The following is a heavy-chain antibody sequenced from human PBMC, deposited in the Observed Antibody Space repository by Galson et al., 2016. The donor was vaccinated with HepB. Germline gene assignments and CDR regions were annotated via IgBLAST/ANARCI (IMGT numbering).Heavy chain of an antibody. Sequence: SLRLSCAASGFTFSSYGIHWVRQSPGKGLEWVAVIWYDGTKKFYADSVKGRFTISRDNSKNTLYLQMNSLRAEETAVYYWSREPYRSGRNIFLDYWGQGTLVTVSS. CDR3: SREPYRSGRNIFLDY. D-gene: IGHD6-19*01. V-gene: IGHV3-33*01. J-gene: IGHJ4*02. CDR2: IWYDGTKK. CDR1: GFTFSSYG.